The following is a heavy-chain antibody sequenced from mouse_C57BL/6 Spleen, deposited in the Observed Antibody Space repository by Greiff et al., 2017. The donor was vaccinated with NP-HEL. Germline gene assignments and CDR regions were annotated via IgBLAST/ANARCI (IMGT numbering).Heavy chain of an antibody. CDR1: GYTFTSYW. V-gene: IGHV1-52*01. CDR3: ARPLTGTSAWFAY. J-gene: IGHJ3*01. CDR2: IDPSDSET. Sequence: QVQLKQPGAELVRPGSSVKLSCKASGYTFTSYWMHWVKQRPIQGLEWIGNIDPSDSETHYNQKFKDKATLTVDKSSSTAYMQLSSLTSEDSAVYYCARPLTGTSAWFAYWGQGTLVTVSA. D-gene: IGHD4-1*01.